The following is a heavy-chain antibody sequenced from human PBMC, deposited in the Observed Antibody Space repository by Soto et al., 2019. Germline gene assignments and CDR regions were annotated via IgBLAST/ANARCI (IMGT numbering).Heavy chain of an antibody. D-gene: IGHD3-10*01. V-gene: IGHV1-3*01. Sequence: QVQLVQSGAEVKKPGASVKVSCKASGYTFTSYTMHWVRQAPGQRLEWMGWINAGNGNTKYPQKFQGRVTITRDTSASTAYMELSSLRSEDTAVYYCASSYYYGSGSYYKYYGMDVWGQGTTVTVSS. CDR3: ASSYYYGSGSYYKYYGMDV. J-gene: IGHJ6*02. CDR2: INAGNGNT. CDR1: GYTFTSYT.